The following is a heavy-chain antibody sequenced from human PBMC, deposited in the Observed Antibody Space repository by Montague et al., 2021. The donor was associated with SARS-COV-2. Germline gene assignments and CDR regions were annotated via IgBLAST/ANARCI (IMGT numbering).Heavy chain of an antibody. CDR3: VEGWAPSGPDAFDV. CDR1: GFTFSSYA. Sequence: SLRLSCAASGFTFSSYAMNWVRQAPGKGLEWVTVIANNGRYIHYADSVKGRFTISRDNSKSTLYLQMNSLRSDDTAVYYCVEGWAPSGPDAFDVWGQGTMVTVSS. D-gene: IGHD1-14*01. V-gene: IGHV3-30*18. CDR2: IANNGRYI. J-gene: IGHJ3*01.